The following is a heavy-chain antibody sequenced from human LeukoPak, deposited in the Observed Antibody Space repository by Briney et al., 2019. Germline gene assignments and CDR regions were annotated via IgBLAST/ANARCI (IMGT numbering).Heavy chain of an antibody. V-gene: IGHV4-39*01. CDR3: ARQVPRMDAFDI. J-gene: IGHJ3*02. CDR1: GGSISSSSYY. Sequence: KPSETLSLTCTVSGGSISSSSYYWGWIRQPPGKGLEWIGSIYYSGSTYYNPSLKSRVTISVDTSKNQFSLKLSSVTAADTAVYYCARQVPRMDAFDIWGQGTMVTVSS. D-gene: IGHD2-2*01. CDR2: IYYSGST.